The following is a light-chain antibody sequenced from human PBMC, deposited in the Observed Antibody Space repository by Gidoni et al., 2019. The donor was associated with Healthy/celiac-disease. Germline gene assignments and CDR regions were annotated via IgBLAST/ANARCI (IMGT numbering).Light chain of an antibody. CDR1: QGISSY. CDR3: QQLNSYPPIT. J-gene: IGKJ3*01. CDR2: AAS. Sequence: IQFTQSPSSLSASVGDRVTITCRASQGISSYLAWYQQKPGKAPKLLIYAASTLQSGVPSRFSGSGAGTDFTLTISSLQPEEFATYYCQQLNSYPPITFGPGTKVDIK. V-gene: IGKV1-9*01.